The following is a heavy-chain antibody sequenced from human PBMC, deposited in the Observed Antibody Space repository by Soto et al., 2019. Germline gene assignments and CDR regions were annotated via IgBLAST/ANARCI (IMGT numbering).Heavy chain of an antibody. J-gene: IGHJ5*02. Sequence: TSETLSLTCAVYGGSFSGYYWSWIRQPPGKGLEWIGEINRSGSTNYNPSLKSRVTISVDTSKNQFSLKLSSMTAADTAVYYCARGRVAAAGTRWFDPWGQGTLVTVSS. CDR1: GGSFSGYY. CDR2: INRSGST. V-gene: IGHV4-34*01. CDR3: ARGRVAAAGTRWFDP. D-gene: IGHD6-13*01.